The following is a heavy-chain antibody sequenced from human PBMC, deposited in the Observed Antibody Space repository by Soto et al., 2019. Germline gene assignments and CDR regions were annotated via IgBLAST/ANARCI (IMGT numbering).Heavy chain of an antibody. CDR2: VNSDESTT. CDR1: GFTFSTYW. Sequence: GGSLRLSCAASGFTFSTYWMHWVRQAPGKGLMWVSRVNSDESTTDYADSVKGRFTISRDNAKNTLYLQMNSLRVEDTAVYFCTRVAGGLRNGAGPFDFWGQGTLVTVSS. V-gene: IGHV3-74*01. CDR3: TRVAGGLRNGAGPFDF. J-gene: IGHJ3*01. D-gene: IGHD2-8*01.